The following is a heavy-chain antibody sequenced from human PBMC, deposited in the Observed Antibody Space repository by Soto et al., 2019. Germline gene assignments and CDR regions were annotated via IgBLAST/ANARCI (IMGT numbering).Heavy chain of an antibody. CDR3: AKGEIYGDSGYGMDV. J-gene: IGHJ6*02. D-gene: IGHD4-17*01. CDR2: ISGSGGST. Sequence: PGGSLRLSCAASGFTFSSYAMSWVRQAPGKGLEWVSAISGSGGSTYYADSVKGRFTIARDNSKNPLYLQMNSLRAEDTAVYYCAKGEIYGDSGYGMDVWGQGTTVTVAS. V-gene: IGHV3-23*01. CDR1: GFTFSSYA.